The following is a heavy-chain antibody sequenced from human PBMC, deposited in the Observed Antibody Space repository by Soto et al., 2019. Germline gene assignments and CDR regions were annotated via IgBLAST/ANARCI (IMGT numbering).Heavy chain of an antibody. CDR3: AKTPGPMVRDGVGFDY. Sequence: QVQLVESGGGVVQPGRSLRLSCAASGFTFSSYGMHWVRQAPGKGLEWVAVISYDGSNKYYADSVKGRFTISRDNSKNTLYLQMNSLRAEDTAVYYCAKTPGPMVRDGVGFDYWGQGTLVTVSS. CDR1: GFTFSSYG. V-gene: IGHV3-30*18. CDR2: ISYDGSNK. J-gene: IGHJ4*02. D-gene: IGHD3-10*01.